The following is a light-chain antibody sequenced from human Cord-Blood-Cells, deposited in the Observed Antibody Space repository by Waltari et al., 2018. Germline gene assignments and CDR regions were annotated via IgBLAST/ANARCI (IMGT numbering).Light chain of an antibody. CDR3: QSYDSSNQV. CDR2: EDN. Sequence: NFMLTQPHSVSESPGKTVTISCTRSSGSIASNYVQWYQQRPGSSPTTVIYEDNQRPSGDPDRFSGSIDSSSNSATLTISGLKTEDEADYYCQSYDSSNQVFGGGTKLTVL. J-gene: IGLJ2*01. V-gene: IGLV6-57*01. CDR1: SGSIASNY.